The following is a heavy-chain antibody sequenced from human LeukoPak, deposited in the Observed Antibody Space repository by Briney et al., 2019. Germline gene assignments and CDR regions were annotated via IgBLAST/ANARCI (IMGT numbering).Heavy chain of an antibody. Sequence: GGSLRLSFAASGFPFSSYAMSWVRQAPGKGLEWVSGISRSVDTTYYADSVKGRFTISRDNSKNTLNLQMNSLRAEDTAVYYCAKVNSGWYYFDYWGQGTLVTVSS. CDR1: GFPFSSYA. V-gene: IGHV3-23*01. CDR2: ISRSVDTT. D-gene: IGHD6-19*01. CDR3: AKVNSGWYYFDY. J-gene: IGHJ4*02.